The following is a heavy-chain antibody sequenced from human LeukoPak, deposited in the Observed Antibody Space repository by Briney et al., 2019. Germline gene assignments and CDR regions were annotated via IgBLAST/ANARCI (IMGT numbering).Heavy chain of an antibody. CDR2: ISTYNGNT. CDR3: ARDLDYYDSSGSGWFDP. D-gene: IGHD3-22*01. CDR1: GYSFSRYG. J-gene: IGHJ5*02. V-gene: IGHV1-18*01. Sequence: ASVKASFKASGYSFSRYGISWVRQAPGQGLEWMGWISTYNGNTNYAQKFQGRVTMTTDTSTNTAYMELRSLRSDDTAVYYCARDLDYYDSSGSGWFDPWGQGTLVTVSS.